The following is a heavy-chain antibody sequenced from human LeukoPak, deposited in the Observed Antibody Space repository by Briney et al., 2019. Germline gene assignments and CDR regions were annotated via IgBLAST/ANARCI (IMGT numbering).Heavy chain of an antibody. Sequence: GGSLRLSCAASGFTFSTYNMNWVRQAPGKGLEWVSSISSSTSFINYADSVKGRFTISRDNAKNSLYLQMNSLRAEDTAVYYCARAGLGATVLFYMDVWGKGTTVTVSS. V-gene: IGHV3-21*01. D-gene: IGHD1-26*01. CDR3: ARAGLGATVLFYMDV. CDR1: GFTFSTYN. CDR2: ISSSTSFI. J-gene: IGHJ6*03.